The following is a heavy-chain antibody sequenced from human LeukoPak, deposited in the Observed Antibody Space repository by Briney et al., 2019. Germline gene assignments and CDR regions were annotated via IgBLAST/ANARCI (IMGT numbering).Heavy chain of an antibody. CDR2: INPAVGAT. D-gene: IGHD1-26*01. CDR3: ARDLLRGSYYTPDY. J-gene: IGHJ4*02. CDR1: GYSFTDYY. V-gene: IGHV1-46*01. Sequence: ASVKVSCKASGYSFTDYYVHWVRRAPGQGREWMAIINPAVGATIYAQKFQGRVTVTGDSSTSIVYLELSGLRSDDTARYYCARDLLRGSYYTPDYWGQGTLITVSS.